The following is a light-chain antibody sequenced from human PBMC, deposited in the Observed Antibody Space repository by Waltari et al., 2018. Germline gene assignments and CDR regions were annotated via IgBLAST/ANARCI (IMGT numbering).Light chain of an antibody. J-gene: IGKJ1*01. CDR1: QSVLYSSNNKNY. Sequence: DIVMTQSPDSLAVSLGERATINCKSSQSVLYSSNNKNYLAWYQQKPGQPPKLLIYWASTREDGVPDRFSGSGSGTDFTLTISSLQAEDVAVYYCQQYYSTPRTFGQGTKVEIK. CDR2: WAS. CDR3: QQYYSTPRT. V-gene: IGKV4-1*01.